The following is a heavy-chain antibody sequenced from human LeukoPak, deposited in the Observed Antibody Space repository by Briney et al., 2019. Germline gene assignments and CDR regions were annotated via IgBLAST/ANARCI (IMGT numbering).Heavy chain of an antibody. CDR2: ISHDGSNK. Sequence: GGSLRLSCAASGFSFSNYGMHWVRQAPGKGLEWVAVISHDGSNKYYADSVKGRFTISRDNSKNTLYLQMNSLRAEDTAVYYCAREEVVVTAILDYWGQGTLVTVSS. J-gene: IGHJ4*02. CDR3: AREEVVVTAILDY. CDR1: GFSFSNYG. D-gene: IGHD2-21*02. V-gene: IGHV3-30*03.